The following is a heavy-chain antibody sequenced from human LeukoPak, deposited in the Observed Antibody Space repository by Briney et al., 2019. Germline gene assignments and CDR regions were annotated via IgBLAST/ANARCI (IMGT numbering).Heavy chain of an antibody. J-gene: IGHJ4*02. D-gene: IGHD3-10*01. CDR1: GYSFTAFY. CDR3: ARDGEYGTGSYYRGSFDY. CDR2: IHPRSGDR. Sequence: ASVKLSCKASGYSFTAFYIHWVRQAPGQGLEWMGCIHPRSGDRRYAQKFQGRVTMARDTSISTVYMELSRLGSDDTAVYYCARDGEYGTGSYYRGSFDYWGQGILVTVSS. V-gene: IGHV1-2*02.